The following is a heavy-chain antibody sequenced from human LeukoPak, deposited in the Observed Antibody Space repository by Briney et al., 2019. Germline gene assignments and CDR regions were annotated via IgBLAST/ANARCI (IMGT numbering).Heavy chain of an antibody. J-gene: IGHJ1*01. V-gene: IGHV3-30-3*01. CDR3: AVNYYDSSGQG. CDR2: ISYDGSNK. Sequence: GSLRLSCAASGFTFSSYAMHWVRQAPGKGLEWVAVISYDGSNKYYADSVKGRFTISRDNSKNTLYLQMNSLRAEDTAVYYCAVNYYDSSGQGWGQGTLVTVSS. CDR1: GFTFSSYA. D-gene: IGHD3-22*01.